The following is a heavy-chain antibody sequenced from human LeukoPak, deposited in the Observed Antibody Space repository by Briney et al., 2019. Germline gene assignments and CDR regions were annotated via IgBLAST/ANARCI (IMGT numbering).Heavy chain of an antibody. Sequence: PGRSLRLSCAASGFTFSSYAMSWVRQAPGKGLEWVSAISGSGGSTYYADSVKGRFTISRDNSKNTLYLQMNSLRAEDTAVYYCAKDSAVAVTTLIDYWGQGTLVTVSS. CDR1: GFTFSSYA. J-gene: IGHJ4*02. V-gene: IGHV3-23*01. CDR2: ISGSGGST. D-gene: IGHD4-23*01. CDR3: AKDSAVAVTTLIDY.